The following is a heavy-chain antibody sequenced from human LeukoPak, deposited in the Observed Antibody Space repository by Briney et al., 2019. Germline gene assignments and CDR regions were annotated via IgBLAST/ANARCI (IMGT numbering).Heavy chain of an antibody. CDR2: INSDGSST. J-gene: IGHJ1*01. CDR3: AREDYFGSGSYSSEYFHH. CDR1: GFTVSNNW. V-gene: IGHV3-74*03. D-gene: IGHD3-10*01. Sequence: GGSLRLSCAASGFTVSNNWLHWVRQAPGKGLVWVSRINSDGSSTTYADSVKGRFTISRDNAKNTLYLQMNSLRAEDTAVYYCAREDYFGSGSYSSEYFHHWGQGTLVTVSS.